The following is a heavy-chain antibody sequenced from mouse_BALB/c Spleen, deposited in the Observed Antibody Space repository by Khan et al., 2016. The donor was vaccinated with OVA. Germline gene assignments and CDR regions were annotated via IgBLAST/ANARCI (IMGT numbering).Heavy chain of an antibody. D-gene: IGHD1-1*02. CDR2: INPTNGST. Sequence: QVQLQQPGAELVKAGASVKMSCKASGYTFTSYCMHWVKQRLGQGLEWFAEINPTNGSTNYNEKFKSKATLTADKSSSPAYMLLSGPTFEDSAVYYCARIKKMVATYFDYWGQGSTVTVST. J-gene: IGHJ2*01. CDR3: ARIKKMVATYFDY. V-gene: IGHV1S81*02. CDR1: GYTFTSYC.